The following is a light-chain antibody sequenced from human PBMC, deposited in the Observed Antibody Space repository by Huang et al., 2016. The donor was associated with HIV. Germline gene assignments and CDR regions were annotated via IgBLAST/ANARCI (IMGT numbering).Light chain of an antibody. J-gene: IGKJ2*01. V-gene: IGKV1-33*01. CDR1: QEIRSY. Sequence: QMTQSPASLSAYVGDRVTISCQANQEIRSYLNWYQQKPGKAPRLLIYGASNLQEGVPSRFSGNGSGTDFTITISSLQSEDIATYYCQQYDSLYTFGQGTRLEIK. CDR2: GAS. CDR3: QQYDSLYT.